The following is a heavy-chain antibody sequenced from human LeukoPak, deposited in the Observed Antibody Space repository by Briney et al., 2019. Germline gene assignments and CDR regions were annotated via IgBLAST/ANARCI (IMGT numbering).Heavy chain of an antibody. D-gene: IGHD3-10*01. Sequence: SVKVSCKASGGTFSSYAISWVRQAPGQGLEWMGRIIPILGIANYAQKFQGRVTITADESTSTAYMELSSLRSEDTAVYYCARDRRDTMVRGVITGYFDYWGQGTLVTVSS. CDR1: GGTFSSYA. V-gene: IGHV1-69*04. J-gene: IGHJ4*02. CDR3: ARDRRDTMVRGVITGYFDY. CDR2: IIPILGIA.